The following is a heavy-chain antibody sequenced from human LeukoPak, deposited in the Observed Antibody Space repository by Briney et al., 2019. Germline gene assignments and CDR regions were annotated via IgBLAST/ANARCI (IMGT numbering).Heavy chain of an antibody. J-gene: IGHJ6*02. V-gene: IGHV3-23*01. CDR3: AKDQLTTVTTRAGMDV. Sequence: PGGSLRLSCAASGFTFSSYAMSWVRQAPGKGLEWVSAISGSGGSTYYADSVKGRFTISRDNSKNTLYLQMNSLRAEDTAVYYRAKDQLTTVTTRAGMDVWGQGTTVTVSS. CDR1: GFTFSSYA. CDR2: ISGSGGST. D-gene: IGHD4-11*01.